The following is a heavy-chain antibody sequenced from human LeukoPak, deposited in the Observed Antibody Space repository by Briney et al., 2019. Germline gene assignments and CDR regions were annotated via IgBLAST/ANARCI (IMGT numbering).Heavy chain of an antibody. D-gene: IGHD1-26*01. CDR3: ATNTMGAPDGYYYYYGMDV. CDR1: GYTLTELS. V-gene: IGHV1-24*01. CDR2: FDPEDGET. Sequence: ASVKVSCKVSGYTLTELSMHWVRQAPGKGLEWMGGFDPEDGETIYAQKFQGRVTMTEDTSTDTAYMELSSLRSEDTAVYSCATNTMGAPDGYYYYYGMDVWGQGTTVTVSS. J-gene: IGHJ6*02.